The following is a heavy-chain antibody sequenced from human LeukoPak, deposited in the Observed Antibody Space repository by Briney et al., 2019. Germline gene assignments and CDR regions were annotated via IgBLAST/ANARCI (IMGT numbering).Heavy chain of an antibody. Sequence: GGSQRLSCAASGFTFSSYWMSWVRQAPGKGLEWVANIKQDGSEKYYVDSVKGRFTISRDNAKNSLYLQMNSLRAEDTAVYYCARGWEVSAGSPFDYWGQGTLVSVSS. CDR1: GFTFSSYW. D-gene: IGHD1-26*01. CDR2: IKQDGSEK. CDR3: ARGWEVSAGSPFDY. V-gene: IGHV3-7*01. J-gene: IGHJ4*02.